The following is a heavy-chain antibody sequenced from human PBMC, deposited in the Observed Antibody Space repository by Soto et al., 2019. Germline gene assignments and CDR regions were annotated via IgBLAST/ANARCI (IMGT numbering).Heavy chain of an antibody. CDR2: IDPSDSQT. J-gene: IGHJ4*02. V-gene: IGHV5-10-1*01. D-gene: IGHD3-22*01. CDR3: ARQIYDSDTGPNFQYYFDS. CDR1: GYSFAGYW. Sequence: GESLKISCDGSGYSFAGYWITWVRQKPGKGLEWMGRIDPSDSQTYYSPSFRGHVTISATKSITTVFLQWSSLRASDTAMYYCARQIYDSDTGPNFQYYFDSWGQGTPVTVSS.